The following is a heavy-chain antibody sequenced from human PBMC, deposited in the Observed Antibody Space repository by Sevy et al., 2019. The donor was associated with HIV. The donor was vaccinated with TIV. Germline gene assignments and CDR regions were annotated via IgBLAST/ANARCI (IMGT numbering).Heavy chain of an antibody. CDR3: ARDRDILTGYYVPDYFDY. CDR1: GFTFSSYS. CDR2: ISSSSSYI. J-gene: IGHJ4*02. Sequence: GGSLRLSCAASGFTFSSYSMNWVRQAPGKGLEWVSSISSSSSYIYYADSVKGRFTISRDKAKNSLYLQMNSLRAEDTAVYYCARDRDILTGYYVPDYFDYWGQGTLVTVSS. D-gene: IGHD3-9*01. V-gene: IGHV3-21*01.